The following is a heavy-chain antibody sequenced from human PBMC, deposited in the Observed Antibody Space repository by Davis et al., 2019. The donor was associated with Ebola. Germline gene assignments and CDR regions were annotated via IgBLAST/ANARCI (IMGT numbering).Heavy chain of an antibody. Sequence: SETLSLTCTVSGGSISSGDYYWSWIRQPPGKGLEWIGYIYYSGSTYYNPSLKSRVTISVDTSKNQFSLKLNSVTAADTAVYYCAIQIMGTTRVFDYWGQGTLVTVSS. CDR3: AIQIMGTTRVFDY. CDR2: IYYSGST. V-gene: IGHV4-30-4*01. J-gene: IGHJ4*02. CDR1: GGSISSGDYY. D-gene: IGHD1/OR15-1a*01.